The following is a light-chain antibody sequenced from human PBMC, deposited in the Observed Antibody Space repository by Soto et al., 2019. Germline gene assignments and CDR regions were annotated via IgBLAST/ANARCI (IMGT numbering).Light chain of an antibody. CDR2: GAS. Sequence: DIQMTQSPSSLSASVGDRVTITCRASQYIDAFLNWYQQTPGKPPKLLIFGASNLHIGVPSRFSGSGSGTEFTLTISNLQREDFATYYCQLSYFILGTFGRGTKVEI. V-gene: IGKV1-39*01. CDR1: QYIDAF. CDR3: QLSYFILGT. J-gene: IGKJ1*01.